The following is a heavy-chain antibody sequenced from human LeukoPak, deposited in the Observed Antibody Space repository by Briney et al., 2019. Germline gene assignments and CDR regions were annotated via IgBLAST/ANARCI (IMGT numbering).Heavy chain of an antibody. CDR2: INSDGSST. Sequence: PGGSLRLSCAASGFTFSSYAMSWVRQAPGKGLVWVSRINSDGSSTSYADSVKGRFTISRDNAKNTLYLQMNSLRAEDTAVYYCAQRDGYFDYWGQGTLVTVSS. V-gene: IGHV3-74*01. J-gene: IGHJ4*02. CDR1: GFTFSSYA. D-gene: IGHD5-24*01. CDR3: AQRDGYFDY.